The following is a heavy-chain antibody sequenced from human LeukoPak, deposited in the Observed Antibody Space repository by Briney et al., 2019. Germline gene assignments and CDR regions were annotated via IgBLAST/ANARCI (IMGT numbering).Heavy chain of an antibody. CDR1: GGSISSGSYY. V-gene: IGHV4-61*02. Sequence: PSQTLSLTCTVSGGSISSGSYYWSWIRQPAGKGLEWIGRIYYSGSTNYNPSLKSRVTISVDTSKNQFSLKLSSVTAADTAVYYCARDPASSSWSNWFDPWGQGTLVTVSS. CDR2: IYYSGST. CDR3: ARDPASSSWSNWFDP. D-gene: IGHD6-13*01. J-gene: IGHJ5*02.